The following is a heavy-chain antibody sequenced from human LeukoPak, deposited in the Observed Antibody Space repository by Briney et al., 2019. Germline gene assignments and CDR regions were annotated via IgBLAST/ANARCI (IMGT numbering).Heavy chain of an antibody. CDR1: GGTFSSYA. CDR2: IIPIFGAA. J-gene: IGHJ5*02. Sequence: ASVKVSCKASGGTFSSYAISWVRQAPGQGLEWMGGIIPIFGAANYAQKFQGRVTITADVSTSTAYMELSSLRSEDTAVYYCAREGAENWFDPWGQGTLVTVSS. CDR3: AREGAENWFDP. V-gene: IGHV1-69*13. D-gene: IGHD1-26*01.